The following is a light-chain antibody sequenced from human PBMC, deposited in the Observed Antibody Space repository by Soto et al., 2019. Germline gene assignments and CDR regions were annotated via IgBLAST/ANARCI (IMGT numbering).Light chain of an antibody. V-gene: IGLV2-14*01. CDR3: SSYTSRRTVI. CDR2: EVS. Sequence: QSVLTQPASVSGSPGQSITISCTGTSSDVGGYTFVSWYQHHPGKAPKLLIYEVSYRPSGVSDRFSGSKSGNTASLTISGLQAEDEGDFYCSSYTSRRTVIFGGGTK. J-gene: IGLJ2*01. CDR1: SSDVGGYTF.